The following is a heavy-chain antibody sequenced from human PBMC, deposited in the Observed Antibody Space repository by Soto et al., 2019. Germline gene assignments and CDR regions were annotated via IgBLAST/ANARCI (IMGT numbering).Heavy chain of an antibody. V-gene: IGHV4-39*01. Sequence: SETLSLTCTVSGGSISSSSHYWGWIRQPPGKGLEWIGSIYYSGNTDYNPSLKSRVTISVDTSRNQFSLRLSSVTAADTAFYYCARRYGDYNLDSWGQGTLVTVSS. D-gene: IGHD4-17*01. CDR3: ARRYGDYNLDS. CDR2: IYYSGNT. CDR1: GGSISSSSHY. J-gene: IGHJ4*02.